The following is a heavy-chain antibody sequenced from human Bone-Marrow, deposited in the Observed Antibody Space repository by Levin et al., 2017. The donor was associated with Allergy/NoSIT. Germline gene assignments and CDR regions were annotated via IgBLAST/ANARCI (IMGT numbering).Heavy chain of an antibody. D-gene: IGHD5-18*01. CDR2: VYYSGTT. CDR3: ARHLSGSGYGCGFDP. Sequence: SETLSLTCTVSGDSINTHKYFWAWLRQAPGKGLEYIGTVYYSGTTHYNPSLKSRVIMSVDTSKNQFSLKLSSATAADTAFYFCARHLSGSGYGCGFDPWGQGTLVTVSS. J-gene: IGHJ5*02. CDR1: GDSINTHKYF. V-gene: IGHV4-39*01.